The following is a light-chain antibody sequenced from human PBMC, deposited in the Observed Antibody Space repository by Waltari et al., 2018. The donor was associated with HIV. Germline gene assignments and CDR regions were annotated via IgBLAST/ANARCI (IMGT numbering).Light chain of an antibody. CDR3: QSYDSSLSGWV. J-gene: IGLJ3*02. CDR2: GNY. Sequence: QSVLTQPPSVSGAPGQRVTIPCTGSSSNTGAGYDIHWYQQLPGTAPKLLIYGNYNRPSGVPDRFSGSKSGTSASLAITGLQAEDEADYYCQSYDSSLSGWVFGGGTKLTVL. V-gene: IGLV1-40*01. CDR1: SSNTGAGYD.